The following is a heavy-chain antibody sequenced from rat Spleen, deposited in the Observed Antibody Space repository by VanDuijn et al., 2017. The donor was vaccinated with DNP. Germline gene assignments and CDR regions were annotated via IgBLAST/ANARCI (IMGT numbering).Heavy chain of an antibody. CDR3: TRGEVVTSMDA. J-gene: IGHJ4*01. Sequence: QVQLKESGPGLVQPSQTLSLTCTVSGLSLTSYGVSWVRQPPGKGLEWIAAISSGGSTYYNSVLKSRLSIRRDTSKSQVFLKMNSLQTEDTAIYFWTRGEVVTSMDAWGQGTSVTVSS. CDR2: ISSGGST. V-gene: IGHV2S12*01. D-gene: IGHD1-12*02. CDR1: GLSLTSYG.